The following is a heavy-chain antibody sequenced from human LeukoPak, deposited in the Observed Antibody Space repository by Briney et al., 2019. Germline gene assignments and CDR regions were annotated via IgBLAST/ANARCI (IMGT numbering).Heavy chain of an antibody. V-gene: IGHV3-23*01. Sequence: GGSLRLSCAATGFTFTSYAMCWVRQAPGKGLQWVSSTTSSGDNTYYADSVKGRFTISRDNTKNTLHLQVNSLRAEDTAVYYCVRGSRGNNDTWGQGTLVTVSS. CDR2: TTSSGDNT. CDR3: VRGSRGNNDT. CDR1: GFTFTSYA. D-gene: IGHD4-23*01. J-gene: IGHJ5*02.